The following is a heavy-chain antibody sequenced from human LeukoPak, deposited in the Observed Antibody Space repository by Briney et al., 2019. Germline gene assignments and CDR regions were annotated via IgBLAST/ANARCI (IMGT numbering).Heavy chain of an antibody. Sequence: PSETLSLTCAVYGGSFSGYYWSWIRQPPGKGLEWIGEINHSGSTNYNPSLKSRVTISVDTSKNQFSLKLSSVTAADTAVYYCARAGLRASYSSGWKSWFDPWGQGTLVTVSS. CDR2: INHSGST. CDR1: GGSFSGYY. V-gene: IGHV4-34*01. CDR3: ARAGLRASYSSGWKSWFDP. J-gene: IGHJ5*02. D-gene: IGHD6-19*01.